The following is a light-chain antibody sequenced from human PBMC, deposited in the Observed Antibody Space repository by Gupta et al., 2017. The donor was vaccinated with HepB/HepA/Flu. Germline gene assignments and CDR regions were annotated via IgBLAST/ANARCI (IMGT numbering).Light chain of an antibody. CDR2: KAS. V-gene: IGKV1-5*03. J-gene: IGKJ1*01. CDR1: QSFNYW. CDR3: QQENNFFRT. Sequence: DIQMTQSPSTLSASLGDTVTITCRASQSFNYWLAWYQQKPGEAPKLLIHKASTLESGVPSRFSGSGSGTEFTLTISSRQPDDFATYYCQQENNFFRTFGQGTKVEIK.